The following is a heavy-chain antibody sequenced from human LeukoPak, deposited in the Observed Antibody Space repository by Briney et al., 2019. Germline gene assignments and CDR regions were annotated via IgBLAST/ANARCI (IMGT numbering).Heavy chain of an antibody. Sequence: KSSETLSLTCTVSGGSISSHYWSWIRQPAGKGLEWIGRIYASGSTDSYPSLKRRVTMSVDTSKNQFSLKMTSVTAADTAVYYCARAGRHYDSSGYYWYFDYWGQGTLVTVSS. V-gene: IGHV4-4*07. CDR1: GGSISSHY. D-gene: IGHD3-22*01. CDR3: ARAGRHYDSSGYYWYFDY. J-gene: IGHJ4*02. CDR2: IYASGST.